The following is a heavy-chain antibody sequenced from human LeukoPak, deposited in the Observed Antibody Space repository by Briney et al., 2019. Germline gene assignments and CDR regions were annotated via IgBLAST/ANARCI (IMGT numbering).Heavy chain of an antibody. V-gene: IGHV3-11*06. J-gene: IGHJ6*04. CDR1: GFTFSDYY. D-gene: IGHD3-9*01. Sequence: PGGSLRLSCAAAGFTFSDYYMSWIRQAPGKGLEWVSYISSSSSYTNYADSVKGRFTISRDNAKNSMYLQMNSLRAEDTALYYCARDSARVIRYFDWVLDYYYYYGMDVWGKGTTVTVSS. CDR2: ISSSSSYT. CDR3: ARDSARVIRYFDWVLDYYYYYGMDV.